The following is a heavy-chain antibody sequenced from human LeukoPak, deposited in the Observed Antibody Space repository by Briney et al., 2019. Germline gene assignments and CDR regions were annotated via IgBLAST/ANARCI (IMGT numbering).Heavy chain of an antibody. J-gene: IGHJ4*02. D-gene: IGHD2-8*02. CDR2: ISSSSSCI. CDR3: ARGSLYGLVADY. CDR1: GFTFSSYS. V-gene: IGHV3-21*01. Sequence: PGGSLRLSCAASGFTFSSYSMNWVRQAPGKGLEWVSSISSSSSCIYYADSVKGRFTISRDNAKNSLYLQMNSLRAEDTAVYYCARGSLYGLVADYWGQGTLVTVSS.